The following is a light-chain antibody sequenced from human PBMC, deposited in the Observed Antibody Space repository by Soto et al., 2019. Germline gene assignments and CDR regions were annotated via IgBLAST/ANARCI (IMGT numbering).Light chain of an antibody. Sequence: QSVLTQPPSASGTPGQRVSISCSGGSSNIGTNTVNWYQHLPGTAPKLLIFSNDERPSGVPDRFSGSKSGTSASLAISGLQSDDEADYYCATWDDSLNGVVFGGGTKVTV. J-gene: IGLJ2*01. CDR2: SND. CDR3: ATWDDSLNGVV. V-gene: IGLV1-44*01. CDR1: SSNIGTNT.